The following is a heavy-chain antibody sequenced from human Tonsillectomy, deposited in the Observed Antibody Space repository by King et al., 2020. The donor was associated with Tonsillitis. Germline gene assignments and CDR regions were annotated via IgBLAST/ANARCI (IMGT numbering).Heavy chain of an antibody. V-gene: IGHV4-4*07. J-gene: IGHJ2*01. CDR3: ARNPPRQLEDWYFDI. Sequence: VQLQESGPRLVKPSETLSLTCTVSGGSIRNYSWSWIRQPAGKGLEWIGRIYSSGSTNYNPSLNSRVTMSEDTSKNRISLKLSSVTAADTAVYYCARNPPRQLEDWYFDIWGRCTLVTVSS. CDR2: IYSSGST. D-gene: IGHD6-6*01. CDR1: GGSIRNYS.